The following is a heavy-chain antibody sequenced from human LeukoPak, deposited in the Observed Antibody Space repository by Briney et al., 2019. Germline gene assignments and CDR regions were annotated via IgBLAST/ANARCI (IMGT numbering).Heavy chain of an antibody. Sequence: RMSSEASGFSISNYGINWVSKASAPGQDLVGFIRYDGSNKYYADSVKGRFTISRDNSKNTLYLQMNSLRAEDTAVYYCAKDLWMATIRAPDYWGQGTLVTVSS. CDR2: IRYDGSNK. D-gene: IGHD5-24*01. CDR1: GFSISNYG. J-gene: IGHJ4*02. CDR3: AKDLWMATIRAPDY. V-gene: IGHV3-30*02.